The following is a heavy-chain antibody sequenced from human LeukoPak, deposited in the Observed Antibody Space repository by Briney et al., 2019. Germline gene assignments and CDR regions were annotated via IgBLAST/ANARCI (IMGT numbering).Heavy chain of an antibody. CDR2: ISYDGSNK. CDR1: GFTFSSYG. CDR3: AKDRGEGYYDFWSGYYEH. Sequence: GGSLRLSCAASGFTFSSYGMHWVRQAPGKGLEWVAVISYDGSNKYYADSVKGRLTISRDNSKNALYLQMNSLRAEDTAVYYCAKDRGEGYYDFWSGYYEHWGQGTLVTVSS. D-gene: IGHD3-3*01. J-gene: IGHJ4*02. V-gene: IGHV3-30*18.